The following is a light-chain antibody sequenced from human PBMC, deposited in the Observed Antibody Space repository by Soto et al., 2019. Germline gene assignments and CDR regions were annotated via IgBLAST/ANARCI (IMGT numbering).Light chain of an antibody. CDR2: LGS. J-gene: IGKJ2*01. V-gene: IGKV2-28*01. CDR3: MQALQTPYT. Sequence: DIVMTQSPLSLPVTPGEPASISCRSSQSLLHINGYNYLDWYLQKPGQSPQLLIYLGSNRASGVSDRFSGSGSGTDFTLKISRVEAEDVGVYYCMQALQTPYTFGQGIKVDIK. CDR1: QSLLHINGYNY.